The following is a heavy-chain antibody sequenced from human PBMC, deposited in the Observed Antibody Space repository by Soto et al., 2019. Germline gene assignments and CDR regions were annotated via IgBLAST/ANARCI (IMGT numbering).Heavy chain of an antibody. V-gene: IGHV3-21*06. CDR1: GFTYTRYS. CDR2: ISSTTNYI. Sequence: GGSLRLSCAASGFTYTRYSMNWVRQAPGKGLEWVSSISSTTNYIYYGDSMKGRFTISRDNAKNSLYLEMNSLRADDTAVYYCARESEDLTSNFDYWGQGTLVTVSS. CDR3: ARESEDLTSNFDY. J-gene: IGHJ4*02.